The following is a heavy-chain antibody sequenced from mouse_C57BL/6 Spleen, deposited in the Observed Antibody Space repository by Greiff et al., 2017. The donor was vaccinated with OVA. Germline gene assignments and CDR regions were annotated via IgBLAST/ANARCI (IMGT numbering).Heavy chain of an antibody. CDR3: ARGDYYGEVDY. J-gene: IGHJ4*01. CDR2: IDPNSGGT. V-gene: IGHV1-72*01. D-gene: IGHD1-1*01. CDR1: GYTFTSYW. Sequence: QVQLQQPGAELVKPGASVKLSCKASGYTFTSYWMHWVKQRPGRGLEWIGMIDPNSGGTKYNEKFKSKATLTVDKPSSTAYMQLISLTSEDTAVYYCARGDYYGEVDYWGQGTSVTVSS.